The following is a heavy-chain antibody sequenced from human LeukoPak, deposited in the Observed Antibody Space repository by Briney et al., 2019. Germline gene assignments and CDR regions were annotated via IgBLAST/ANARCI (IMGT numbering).Heavy chain of an antibody. V-gene: IGHV4-34*01. Sequence: SETLSLTCAVYGGSFSGYYWSWIRQPPGKGLEWIGEINHSGSTNYNPSLKSRVTISVDTSKNQFSLKLSSVTAADTAVYYCVRRGAYGSGSYYNVKVSSSRFDYWGQGTLVTVSS. CDR2: INHSGST. CDR1: GGSFSGYY. D-gene: IGHD3-10*01. CDR3: VRRGAYGSGSYYNVKVSSSRFDY. J-gene: IGHJ4*02.